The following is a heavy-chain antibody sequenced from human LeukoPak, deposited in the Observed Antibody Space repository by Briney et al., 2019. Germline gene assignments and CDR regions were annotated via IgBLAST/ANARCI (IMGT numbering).Heavy chain of an antibody. V-gene: IGHV1-2*02. CDR2: INPNSGGT. CDR1: GYTFTGYY. Sequence: ASVTVSFKASGYTFTGYYMHWVRQAPGQGLEWMGWINPNSGGTNYAQKFQGRVTMTRDTSISTAYMELSRLRSDDTAVYYCARGKQWLVIGSFDYWGQGTLVTVSS. J-gene: IGHJ4*02. D-gene: IGHD6-19*01. CDR3: ARGKQWLVIGSFDY.